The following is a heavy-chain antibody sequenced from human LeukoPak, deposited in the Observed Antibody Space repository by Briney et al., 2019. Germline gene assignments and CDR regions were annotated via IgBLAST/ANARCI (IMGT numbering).Heavy chain of an antibody. CDR2: TYSNGRT. CDR1: GFTFGDYA. D-gene: IGHD3-10*01. Sequence: PGGSLRLSCITSGFTFGDYAMTWVRQAPGKGLEWVSVTYSNGRTYYADSVKGRFTISRDISKNTLYLQMNSLRAEDTAVYYCARVLSGRGSLYDYYYYMDVWGKGTTVTISS. V-gene: IGHV3-53*01. J-gene: IGHJ6*03. CDR3: ARVLSGRGSLYDYYYYMDV.